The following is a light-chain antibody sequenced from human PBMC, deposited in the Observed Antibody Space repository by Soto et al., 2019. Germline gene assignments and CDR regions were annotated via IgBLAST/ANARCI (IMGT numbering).Light chain of an antibody. V-gene: IGLV2-14*01. CDR2: DVR. CDR1: SSDVGGYNY. CDR3: TSYTSSSTLYV. J-gene: IGLJ1*01. Sequence: QSVLTQPASVSGSPGQSITISCTGTSSDVGGYNYVSWYQQHPGKAPKLMIYDVRNRASGASNRFSGSKSGNTASLTISGLQDEDEADYYCTSYTSSSTLYVFGTGTKVTV.